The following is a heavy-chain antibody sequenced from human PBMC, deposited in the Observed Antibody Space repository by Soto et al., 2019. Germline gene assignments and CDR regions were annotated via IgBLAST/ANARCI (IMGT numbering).Heavy chain of an antibody. J-gene: IGHJ4*02. V-gene: IGHV4-59*08. Sequence: SETLSLTCTVSGGSISSYYWSWIRQPPGKGLEWIGYIYYSGSTNYNPSLKSRVTISVDTSKNQFSLKMSSVTAADTAVFCCARQSSGSYTHFDFWGQGTLVTVSS. CDR2: IYYSGST. CDR1: GGSISSYY. D-gene: IGHD1-26*01. CDR3: ARQSSGSYTHFDF.